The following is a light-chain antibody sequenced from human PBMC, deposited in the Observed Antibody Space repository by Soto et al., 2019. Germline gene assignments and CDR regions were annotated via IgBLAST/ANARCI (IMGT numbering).Light chain of an antibody. V-gene: IGKV3D-15*01. Sequence: ELVMTQSPATLSVSPGERATLXXRARQSVSSNLAWYQQKPGQAPRLXXYGASTRATGIPARFSGSGSGTEFTLTISSLQSEDFAVYYCQQYNNWPPITFGQGTRLDIK. CDR3: QQYNNWPPIT. J-gene: IGKJ5*01. CDR2: GAS. CDR1: QSVSSN.